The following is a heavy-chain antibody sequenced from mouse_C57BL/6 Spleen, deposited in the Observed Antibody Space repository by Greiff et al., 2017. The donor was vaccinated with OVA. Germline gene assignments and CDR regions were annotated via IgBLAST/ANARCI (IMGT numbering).Heavy chain of an antibody. CDR3: ARGESTTVDY. V-gene: IGHV3-6*01. Sequence: ESGPGLVKPSQSLSLTCSVTGYSITSGYYWNWIRQFPGNKLEWMGYISYDGSNNYNPSLKNRISITRDTSKNQFFLKLNSVTTEDTATYYCARGESTTVDYWGQGTTLTVSS. CDR2: ISYDGSN. CDR1: GYSITSGYY. D-gene: IGHD1-1*01. J-gene: IGHJ2*01.